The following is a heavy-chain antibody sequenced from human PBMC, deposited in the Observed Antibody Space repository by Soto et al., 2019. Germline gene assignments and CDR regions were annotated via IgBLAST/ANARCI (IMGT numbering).Heavy chain of an antibody. CDR3: ASNYYYDSSGYPDYYYGMDV. V-gene: IGHV1-69*13. CDR2: IIPNFGTA. D-gene: IGHD3-22*01. CDR1: GGTFSSYA. Sequence: SVKVSCKASGGTFSSYAISWVRQAPGQGLEWMGGIIPNFGTANYAQKFQGRVTITADESTSTAYMELSSLRPEDTAVYYCASNYYYDSSGYPDYYYGMDVWGQGTTVTVSS. J-gene: IGHJ6*02.